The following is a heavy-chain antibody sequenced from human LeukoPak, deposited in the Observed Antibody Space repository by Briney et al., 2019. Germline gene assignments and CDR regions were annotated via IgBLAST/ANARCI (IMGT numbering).Heavy chain of an antibody. J-gene: IGHJ4*02. V-gene: IGHV3-23*01. CDR3: AKNPRLEGWIYFDS. D-gene: IGHD1-1*01. CDR1: GFTFSSYS. Sequence: GGSLRLSCAASGFTFSSYSMSWVRQAPGKGLEWVPSISGSGGRIDYADSVKGRFTISRDNSKNTLSLQMNSLTAEDTAVYYCAKNPRLEGWIYFDSWGQGILVTVSS. CDR2: ISGSGGRI.